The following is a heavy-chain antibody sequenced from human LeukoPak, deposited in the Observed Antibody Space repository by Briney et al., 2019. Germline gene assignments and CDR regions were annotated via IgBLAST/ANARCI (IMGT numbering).Heavy chain of an antibody. CDR2: ISGSGGST. J-gene: IGHJ1*01. V-gene: IGHV3-23*01. D-gene: IGHD6-13*01. Sequence: GGYLRLSCAASGFTFSSYAMSWVRQAPGKGLEWVSAISGSGGSTYYADSVKGRFTISRDNSKNTLYLQMNSLRAEDTAVYYCANKQQLTSRGYFQHWGQGTLVTVSS. CDR3: ANKQQLTSRGYFQH. CDR1: GFTFSSYA.